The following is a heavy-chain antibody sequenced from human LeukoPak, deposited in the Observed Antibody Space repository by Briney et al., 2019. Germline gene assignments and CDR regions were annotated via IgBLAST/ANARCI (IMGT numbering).Heavy chain of an antibody. CDR1: GLTFSSYC. CDR3: AKDAAGPKY. J-gene: IGHJ4*02. V-gene: IGHV3-23*01. CDR2: IRAGGGDT. D-gene: IGHD6-13*01. Sequence: GGSLRLSCVVSGLTFSSYCMSWVRQAPGKGLDWVSGIRAGGGDTWYPDSVKGRFTISRDNSKNTLFLQMSSLRVEDTAMYYCAKDAAGPKYWGQGTLVTVSS.